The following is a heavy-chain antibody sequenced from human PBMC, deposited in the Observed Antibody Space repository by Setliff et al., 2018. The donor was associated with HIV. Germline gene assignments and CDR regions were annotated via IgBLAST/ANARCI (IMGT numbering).Heavy chain of an antibody. J-gene: IGHJ5*02. D-gene: IGHD3-10*01. Sequence: ASVKVSCKVSGYTLTELSMHWVRQAPGKGLEWMGGFDPEDGETIYAQKFQGRVTMNEDTSTDTAYMELSSLRSEDTAVYYCATDLKGSQSYYYGSGSYSGFDPWGQGTLVTVSS. CDR2: FDPEDGET. CDR3: ATDLKGSQSYYYGSGSYSGFDP. CDR1: GYTLTELS. V-gene: IGHV1-24*01.